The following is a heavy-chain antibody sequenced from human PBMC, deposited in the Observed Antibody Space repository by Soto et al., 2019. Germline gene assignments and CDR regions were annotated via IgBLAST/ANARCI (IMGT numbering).Heavy chain of an antibody. J-gene: IGHJ5*02. CDR2: IYYSGST. D-gene: IGHD5-12*01. CDR1: GGSISSSSYY. Sequence: SETLSLTCTVSGGSISSSSYYWGWIRQPPGKGLEWIGSIYYSGSTYYNPSLKSRVTISVDTSMNQFSLKLSSVTAADTAVYYCASQTIVATSYNWFDPSGQGTLVTVSS. V-gene: IGHV4-39*01. CDR3: ASQTIVATSYNWFDP.